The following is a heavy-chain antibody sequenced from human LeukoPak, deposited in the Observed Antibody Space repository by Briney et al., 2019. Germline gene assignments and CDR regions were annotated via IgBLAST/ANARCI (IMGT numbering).Heavy chain of an antibody. J-gene: IGHJ4*02. V-gene: IGHV3-30*02. Sequence: DSVNGRFTNSRDNSKNTLYLQMNSLRTEDTAVYYCAKDGGSGNYCFDYWGPGTLVTVSS. CDR3: AKDGGSGNYCFDY. D-gene: IGHD3-10*01.